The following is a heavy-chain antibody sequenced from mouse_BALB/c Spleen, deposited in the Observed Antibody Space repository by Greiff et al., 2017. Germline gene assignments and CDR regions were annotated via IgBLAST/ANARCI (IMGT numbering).Heavy chain of an antibody. CDR3: ARRYYDYDRGYYFDY. Sequence: DVKLQESGPSLVKPSQTLSLTCSATGYSISSCYLYWIRQFPGNKLEYMGYISYSGSSYYYPSLISRISITRDTSKNQYYPQQNSVTTEDTTTNYCARRYYDYDRGYYFDYWGQGTTLTVSA. CDR2: ISYSGSS. V-gene: IGHV3-8*02. J-gene: IGHJ2*01. CDR1: GYSISSCY. D-gene: IGHD2-4*01.